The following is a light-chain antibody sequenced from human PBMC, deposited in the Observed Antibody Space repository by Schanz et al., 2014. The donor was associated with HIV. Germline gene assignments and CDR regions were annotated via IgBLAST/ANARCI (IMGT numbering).Light chain of an antibody. CDR1: SSDVGSYNY. Sequence: QSVLTQPRSVSGSPGQSVTISCTGTSSDVGSYNYVSWYQQHPGKAPKLMIYEGAKRPSGVSSRFSGSKSDNTASLTISRLQTEDEADYYCCSEAAHNTVVFGGGTKLTVL. J-gene: IGLJ2*01. V-gene: IGLV2-23*03. CDR2: EGA. CDR3: CSEAAHNTVV.